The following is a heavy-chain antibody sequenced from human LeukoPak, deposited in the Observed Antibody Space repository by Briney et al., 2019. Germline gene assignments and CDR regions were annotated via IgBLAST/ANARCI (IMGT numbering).Heavy chain of an antibody. CDR3: AKEGDGYAYYFDY. J-gene: IGHJ4*02. CDR1: GFTFDDYT. Sequence: GGSLRLSCAASGFTFDDYTMHWVRQAPGKGLEWVSLISWDGGITYYADSVKGRFTISRDNSKNSLYLQMNSLRTEDTALYYCAKEGDGYAYYFDYWGQGTLVTVSS. D-gene: IGHD5-24*01. CDR2: ISWDGGIT. V-gene: IGHV3-43*01.